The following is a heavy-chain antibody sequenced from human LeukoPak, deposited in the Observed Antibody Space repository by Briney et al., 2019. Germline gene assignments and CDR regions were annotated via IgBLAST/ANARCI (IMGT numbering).Heavy chain of an antibody. D-gene: IGHD2-8*01. CDR2: ISISSSTI. CDR1: GFTFSSYS. CDR3: ARVGYDFDY. Sequence: GGSLRLSCAASGFTFSSYSMNWVRQAPGKGLEWVSYISISSSTIYYADSVTGRFTISRDNAKNSLYLQMNSLRAEDTAVYYCARVGYDFDYWGQGTLVTVSS. J-gene: IGHJ4*02. V-gene: IGHV3-48*01.